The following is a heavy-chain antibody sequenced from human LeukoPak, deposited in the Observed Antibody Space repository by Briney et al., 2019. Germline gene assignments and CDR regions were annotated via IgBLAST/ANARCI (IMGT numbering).Heavy chain of an antibody. CDR1: GYTFTGYH. CDR2: INPSGGIT. V-gene: IGHV1-46*01. J-gene: IGHJ4*02. CDR3: ARDNANYRRDY. Sequence: GASVKVSCKASGYTFTGYHMHWVRQAPGQGLEWMGIINPSGGITSYAQRFQGRVTLTRDTSTSTVYMELSSLTSEDTAVYSCARDNANYRRDYWGQGTLVTVSS. D-gene: IGHD4/OR15-4a*01.